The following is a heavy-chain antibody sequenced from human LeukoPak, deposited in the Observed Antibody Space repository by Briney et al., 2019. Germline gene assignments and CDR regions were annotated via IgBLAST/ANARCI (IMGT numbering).Heavy chain of an antibody. CDR3: AKPVPDIVVVVAAPLTE. J-gene: IGHJ4*02. Sequence: GRSLRLSCAASGFTFSSYGMHWVRQAPGKGLEWVAVISYDGSNKYYADSVKGRFTIPRDNSKNTLYLQMNSLRAEDTAVYYCAKPVPDIVVVVAAPLTEWGQGTLVTVSS. CDR1: GFTFSSYG. D-gene: IGHD2-15*01. V-gene: IGHV3-30*18. CDR2: ISYDGSNK.